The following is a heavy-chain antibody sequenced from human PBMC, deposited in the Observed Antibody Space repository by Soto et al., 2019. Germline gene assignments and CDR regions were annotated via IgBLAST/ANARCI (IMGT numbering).Heavy chain of an antibody. D-gene: IGHD3-16*01. V-gene: IGHV3-23*01. Sequence: EVQLLESGGGLVQPGGSLRLSCAASGFTFSTYAMSWVRQAPGKGLEWVSSISGNGGNTYYADSVRGRFTISRDNSKDTLYLQMNSLRAEDTALYYCAKILSASGLGYWGQGTLVTVSS. CDR3: AKILSASGLGY. CDR2: ISGNGGNT. J-gene: IGHJ4*02. CDR1: GFTFSTYA.